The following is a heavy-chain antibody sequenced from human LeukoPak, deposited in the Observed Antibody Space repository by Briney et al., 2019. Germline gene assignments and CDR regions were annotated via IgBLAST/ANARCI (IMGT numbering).Heavy chain of an antibody. Sequence: SETLSLTCTVSGGSISSSNYYWGWIRQPPGKGLEWIGSIYYSGSTYYNPSLKSRVTISVDTSKNQFSLKLSSVTAADTAVYYCARGRVGVPAEYYYYMDVWGKGTTVTVSS. CDR3: ARGRVGVPAEYYYYMDV. D-gene: IGHD2-2*01. J-gene: IGHJ6*03. V-gene: IGHV4-39*07. CDR2: IYYSGST. CDR1: GGSISSSNYY.